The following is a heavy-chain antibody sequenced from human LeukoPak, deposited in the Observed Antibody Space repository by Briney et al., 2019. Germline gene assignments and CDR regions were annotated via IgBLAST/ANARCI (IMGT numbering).Heavy chain of an antibody. J-gene: IGHJ6*03. CDR3: ARDGHLWSRYYYYYYMDV. V-gene: IGHV1-24*01. CDR1: GYTLTELS. CDR2: FDPEDGET. Sequence: ASVKVSCKVSGYTLTELSMHWVRQAPGKGLEWMGGFDPEDGETIYAQKFQGRVTMTEDTSTDTAYMELSSLRSEDTAVYYCARDGHLWSRYYYYYYMDVWGKGTTVTVSS. D-gene: IGHD3-10*01.